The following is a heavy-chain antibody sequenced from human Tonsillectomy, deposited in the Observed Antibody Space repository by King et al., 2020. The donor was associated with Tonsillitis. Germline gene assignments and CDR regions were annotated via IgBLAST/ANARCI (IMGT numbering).Heavy chain of an antibody. CDR3: ARIERESYYRMDAFDI. CDR1: GFSLSNARVG. J-gene: IGHJ3*02. CDR2: IFSNDEK. V-gene: IGHV2-26*01. D-gene: IGHD1-26*01. Sequence: TLKESGPVLVKPTETLTLTCTVSGFSLSNARVGVSWIRQPPGKALEWLAHIFSNDEKSYSTSLKSRLTISKDTSKSQVVLTMTNMDPVDTATYYCARIERESYYRMDAFDIWGQGTMVTVSS.